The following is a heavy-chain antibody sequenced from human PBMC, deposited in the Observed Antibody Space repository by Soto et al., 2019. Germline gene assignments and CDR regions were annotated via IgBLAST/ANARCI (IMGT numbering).Heavy chain of an antibody. D-gene: IGHD3-3*01. Sequence: GGSLRLSCTAPGFTFGDYAMSWFRQAPGKGLEWVGFIRSKAYGGTTEYAASVKGRFTISRDDSKSIAYLQMNSLKTEDTAVYYCTRYHYDFWSGYAYYMDVWGKGTTVTVSS. V-gene: IGHV3-49*03. J-gene: IGHJ6*03. CDR3: TRYHYDFWSGYAYYMDV. CDR2: IRSKAYGGTT. CDR1: GFTFGDYA.